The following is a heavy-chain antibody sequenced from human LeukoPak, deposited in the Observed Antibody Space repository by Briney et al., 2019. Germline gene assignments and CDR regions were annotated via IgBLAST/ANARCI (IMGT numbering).Heavy chain of an antibody. V-gene: IGHV3-23*01. CDR1: GFTFSTYV. CDR2: ISGSGSST. CDR3: ASGDIGWLQLNS. D-gene: IGHD5-24*01. J-gene: IGHJ4*02. Sequence: GGSLRLSCAASGFTFSTYVMSWVRQAPGKGLEWVSTISGSGSSTYYADSVKGRFAISRDNSKNTLYLQMNSLRSEDTAVYYCASGDIGWLQLNSWGQGTLVTVSS.